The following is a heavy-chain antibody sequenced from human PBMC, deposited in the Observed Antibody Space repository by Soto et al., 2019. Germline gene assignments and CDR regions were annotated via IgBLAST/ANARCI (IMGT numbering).Heavy chain of an antibody. J-gene: IGHJ6*02. CDR1: GFTFSSYG. CDR3: ARAGEFVVVTAIRYYYYYGMDV. V-gene: IGHV3-33*01. Sequence: QVQLVESGGGVVQPGRSLRLSCAASGFTFSSYGMHWVRQAPGKGLEWVAVIWYDGSNKYYADSVKGRFTISRDNSKNTLYLQVNSLRAEDTAVYYCARAGEFVVVTAIRYYYYYGMDVWGQGTTVTVSS. D-gene: IGHD2-21*02. CDR2: IWYDGSNK.